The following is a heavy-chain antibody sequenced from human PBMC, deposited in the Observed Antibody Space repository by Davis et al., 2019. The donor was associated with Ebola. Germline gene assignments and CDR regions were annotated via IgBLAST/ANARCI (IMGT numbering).Heavy chain of an antibody. J-gene: IGHJ4*02. CDR2: IKQDGSEK. CDR3: ARYSSS. V-gene: IGHV3-7*03. CDR1: GFTFDDYA. Sequence: GESLKISCAASGFTFDDYAMHWVRQAPGKGLEWVANIKQDGSEKYYVDSVKGRFTISRDNAKNSLYLQMNSLRAEDTAVYYCARYSSSWGQGTLVTVSS. D-gene: IGHD6-13*01.